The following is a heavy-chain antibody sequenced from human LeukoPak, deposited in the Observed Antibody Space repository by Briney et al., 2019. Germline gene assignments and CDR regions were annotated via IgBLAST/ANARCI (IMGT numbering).Heavy chain of an antibody. J-gene: IGHJ3*02. V-gene: IGHV3-30*18. CDR2: ISYDGSNK. Sequence: PGGSLRLSCAVSGFTFTSYGMHWVRQAPGKGLEWVAVISYDGSNKYYADSVKGRFTISRDNSKNTLYLQMNSLRAEDTAVYFCAKDKFKKSHYALDIWGQGTMVTVSS. CDR3: AKDKFKKSHYALDI. CDR1: GFTFTSYG.